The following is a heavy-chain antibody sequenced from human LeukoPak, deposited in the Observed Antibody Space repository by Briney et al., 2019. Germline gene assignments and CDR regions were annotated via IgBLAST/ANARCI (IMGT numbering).Heavy chain of an antibody. CDR2: IWDDGSNK. CDR1: GFTFNTYG. J-gene: IGHJ4*02. CDR3: ARGTELGATTGFDY. Sequence: GGSPRLSCAASGFTFNTYGMHWVRQAPGKGLEWVAVIWDDGSNKYYAGSVKGRFTVSRDNSKNTLYLEMNSLRAEDTAVYYCARGTELGATTGFDYWGQGTLVTVSS. D-gene: IGHD1-26*01. V-gene: IGHV3-33*01.